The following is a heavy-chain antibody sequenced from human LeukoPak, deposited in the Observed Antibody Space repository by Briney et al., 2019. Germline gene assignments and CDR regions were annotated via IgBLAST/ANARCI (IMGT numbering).Heavy chain of an antibody. CDR2: ISYDGSNK. CDR3: ARDLPTSGYHPFDY. D-gene: IGHD3-22*01. V-gene: IGHV3-30*03. J-gene: IGHJ4*02. CDR1: GFTFSSYG. Sequence: GGSLRLSCAASGFTFSSYGMHWVRQAPGKGLEWVAVISYDGSNKYYADSVKGRFTISRDNSKNTLYLQMNSLRAEDTAVYYCARDLPTSGYHPFDYWGQGTLVTVSS.